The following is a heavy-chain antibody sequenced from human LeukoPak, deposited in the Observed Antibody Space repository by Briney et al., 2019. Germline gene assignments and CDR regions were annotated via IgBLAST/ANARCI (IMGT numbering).Heavy chain of an antibody. Sequence: SETLSLPCTVSGGSISSSSYYWGWIRQPPGKGLEWIGSIYYSGSTNYNPSLKSRVTISVDTSKNQFSLKLSSVTAADTAVYYCAGDSGSYLFDYWGQGTLVTVSS. CDR1: GGSISSSSYY. CDR3: AGDSGSYLFDY. V-gene: IGHV4-39*07. D-gene: IGHD1-26*01. CDR2: IYYSGST. J-gene: IGHJ4*02.